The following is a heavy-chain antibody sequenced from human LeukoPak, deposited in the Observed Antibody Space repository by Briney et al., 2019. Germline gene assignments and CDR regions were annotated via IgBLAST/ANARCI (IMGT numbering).Heavy chain of an antibody. Sequence: GESLKISCKGSGYSFPTYWIAWVRQMPGKGLEWMGIIYPDESNIRYSPSFQGQVTISADKSISTAYLQWSSLKASDTAMYYRARPPSRGYSSSFEYWGQGTLVTVSS. CDR3: ARPPSRGYSSSFEY. J-gene: IGHJ4*02. CDR1: GYSFPTYW. CDR2: IYPDESNI. D-gene: IGHD2-2*03. V-gene: IGHV5-51*01.